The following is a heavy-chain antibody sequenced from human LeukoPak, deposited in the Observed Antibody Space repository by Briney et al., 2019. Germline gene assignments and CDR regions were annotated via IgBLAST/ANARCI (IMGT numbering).Heavy chain of an antibody. CDR1: GGSISSGGYD. D-gene: IGHD3-22*01. CDR2: INQSVGT. J-gene: IGHJ4*02. V-gene: IGHV4-31*03. CDR3: ARLGYQHDETSGYSMSPLYYFDY. Sequence: TSQTLSLTCTVSGGSISSGGYDWNWIRQPPRKGLEWLGQINQSVGTKYNPSLQSRVTISLGTSKNQFSLKLSSVTAADTAVYYCARLGYQHDETSGYSMSPLYYFDYWGQGTLVTVSS.